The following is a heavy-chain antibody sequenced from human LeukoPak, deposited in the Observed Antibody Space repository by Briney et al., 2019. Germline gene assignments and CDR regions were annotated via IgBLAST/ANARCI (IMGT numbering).Heavy chain of an antibody. D-gene: IGHD2-2*01. V-gene: IGHV3-21*01. Sequence: GGSLTLSCAASGFTFGSNSMNGVGQAPGKGREWVSSIISSRSYIYSADSMKGRFTITRDNAKNLLYLQMISLRAEDTAVYYCARDQGSSLYGMDVWGQGTTVTVSS. CDR3: ARDQGSSLYGMDV. CDR2: IISSRSYI. CDR1: GFTFGSNS. J-gene: IGHJ6*02.